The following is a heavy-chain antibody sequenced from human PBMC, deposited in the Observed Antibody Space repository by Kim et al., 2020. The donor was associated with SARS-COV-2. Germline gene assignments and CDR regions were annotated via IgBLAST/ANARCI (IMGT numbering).Heavy chain of an antibody. D-gene: IGHD3-22*01. V-gene: IGHV4-59*01. Sequence: YIPSLKSRDTISVGTAKNQFSLKLSSVTAADTAVYYCARDGDYDRRYFDLWGRGTLVTVSS. CDR3: ARDGDYDRRYFDL. J-gene: IGHJ2*01.